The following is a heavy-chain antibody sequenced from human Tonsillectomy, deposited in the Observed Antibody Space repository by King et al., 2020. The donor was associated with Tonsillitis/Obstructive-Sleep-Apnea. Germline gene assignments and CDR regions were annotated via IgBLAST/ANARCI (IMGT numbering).Heavy chain of an antibody. CDR3: ARRESHDDILAGYLGGGAGES. Sequence: QLQLQESGPGLVKPSQTLSLTCTVSGGSISSGGYYWSWIRQHPGKGLEWIGYIYYSGSTYYNPSLKSRVTISVDTSKNQFSLKLSSVTAADTAVYYCARRESHDDILAGYLGGGAGESWGQGRMVTVSS. V-gene: IGHV4-31*03. J-gene: IGHJ3*01. D-gene: IGHD3-9*01. CDR1: GGSISSGGYY. CDR2: IYYSGST.